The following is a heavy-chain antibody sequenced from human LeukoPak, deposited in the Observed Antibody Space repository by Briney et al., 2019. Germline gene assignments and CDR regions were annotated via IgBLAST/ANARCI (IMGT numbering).Heavy chain of an antibody. CDR1: GYTFTSYG. CDR2: ISAYNGNT. V-gene: IGHV1-18*01. D-gene: IGHD5-18*01. CDR3: ARDGLRYSYGPGYFDS. J-gene: IGHJ4*02. Sequence: ASVKVSCKASGYTFTSYGISWVRQAPGQGLEWMGWISAYNGNTNYAQKLQGRVTMTTDTSTSTAYMELRSLRSDDTAVYYCARDGLRYSYGPGYFDSWGQGTLVTVSS.